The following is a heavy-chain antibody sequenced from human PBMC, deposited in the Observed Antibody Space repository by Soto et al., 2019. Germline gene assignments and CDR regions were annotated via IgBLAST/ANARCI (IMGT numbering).Heavy chain of an antibody. CDR2: FDPEDGET. CDR1: GYTLTELF. J-gene: IGHJ4*02. D-gene: IGHD6-13*01. V-gene: IGHV1-24*01. Sequence: ASVNGSCKVSGYTLTELFMHWVRQAPGKGLEWMGGFDPEDGETIYAQKFQGRVTMTEDTSTDTAYMELSSLRSEDTAVYYCATVIAAAGQVNWGQGTLVTVSS. CDR3: ATVIAAAGQVN.